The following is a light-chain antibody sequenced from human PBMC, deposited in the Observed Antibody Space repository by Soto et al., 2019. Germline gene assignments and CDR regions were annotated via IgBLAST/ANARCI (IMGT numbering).Light chain of an antibody. CDR1: FSDVGGYDY. Sequence: QSLLTQPASVSGSPGQSIALSCTGTFSDVGGYDYVSWYQQHPDKAPKLMIYEVTKRPSGVSNRFSGSKSGNTASLTISGLQPEDEADYYCSSHTSGSTRVFGSGTKVTVL. V-gene: IGLV2-14*01. CDR3: SSHTSGSTRV. J-gene: IGLJ1*01. CDR2: EVT.